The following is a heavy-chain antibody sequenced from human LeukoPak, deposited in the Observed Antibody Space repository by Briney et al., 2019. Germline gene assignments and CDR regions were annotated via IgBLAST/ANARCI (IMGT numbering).Heavy chain of an antibody. CDR3: ARGVGGYCSGGSCYSGPNWFDP. J-gene: IGHJ5*02. D-gene: IGHD2-15*01. CDR2: IYTSGST. V-gene: IGHV4-61*02. CDR1: GGSISSGTYY. Sequence: PSQTLSLTCTVSGGSISSGTYYWSWIRQPAGKGLEWIGRIYTSGSTNYNPSLKGRVTISVDRSKNQFSLKLSSVTAADTAVYYCARGVGGYCSGGSCYSGPNWFDPWGQGTLVTVSS.